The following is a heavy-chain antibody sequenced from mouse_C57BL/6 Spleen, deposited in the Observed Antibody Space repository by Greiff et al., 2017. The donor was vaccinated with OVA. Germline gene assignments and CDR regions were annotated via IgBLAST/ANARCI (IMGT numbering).Heavy chain of an antibody. D-gene: IGHD1-1*01. CDR3: ARFPGYGSSSFAY. CDR2: IDPSDSYT. J-gene: IGHJ3*01. V-gene: IGHV1-69*01. Sequence: QVQLKQPGAELVMPGASVKLSCKASGYTFTSYWMHWVKQRPGQGLEWIGEIDPSDSYTNYNQKFKGKSTLTVDKSSSTAYMQLSSLTSEDSAVYYCARFPGYGSSSFAYWGQGTLVTVSA. CDR1: GYTFTSYW.